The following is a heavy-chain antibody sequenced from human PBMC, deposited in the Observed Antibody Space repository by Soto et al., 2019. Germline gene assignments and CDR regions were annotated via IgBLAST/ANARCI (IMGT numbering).Heavy chain of an antibody. CDR2: IYYSGST. J-gene: IGHJ6*02. CDR3: ARGHSGSYRTGEGYYYGMDV. CDR1: GGSISSYY. V-gene: IGHV4-59*01. D-gene: IGHD1-26*01. Sequence: PSETLSLTCTVSGGSISSYYWSWIRQPPGKGLEWIGYIYYSGSTNYNPSLKSRVTISVDTSKNQFSLKLSSVTAADTAVYYCARGHSGSYRTGEGYYYGMDVWGQGTTVTVS.